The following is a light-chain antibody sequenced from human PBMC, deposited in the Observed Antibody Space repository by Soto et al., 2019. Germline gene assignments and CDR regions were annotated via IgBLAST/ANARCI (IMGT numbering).Light chain of an antibody. CDR3: QSYDSSLSGWV. CDR2: GNS. CDR1: SSNIGAGYD. V-gene: IGLV1-40*01. Sequence: QSVLTQPPSVSGAPGQRVTISCTGSSSNIGAGYDVHWYQQLPGTAPKLLIYGNSNRPSGVPARFSGSKSGTSASLAITXXXXXXXXXXXXQSYDSSLSGWVFGGGTKLTVL. J-gene: IGLJ3*02.